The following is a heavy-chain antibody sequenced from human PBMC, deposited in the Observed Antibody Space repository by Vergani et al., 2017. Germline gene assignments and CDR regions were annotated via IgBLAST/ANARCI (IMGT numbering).Heavy chain of an antibody. D-gene: IGHD4-17*01. V-gene: IGHV3-33*01. CDR1: GFTFSSYG. CDR3: ARDGAGDYVDAFDI. J-gene: IGHJ3*02. Sequence: QVQLVESGGGVVQPGRSLRLSCAASGFTFSSYGMHWVRQAPGKGLEWVAVIWYDGSNKYYADSVKGRLTISRDNSKNTLYLQMNSLRAEDTAVYYCARDGAGDYVDAFDIWGQGTMVTVSS. CDR2: IWYDGSNK.